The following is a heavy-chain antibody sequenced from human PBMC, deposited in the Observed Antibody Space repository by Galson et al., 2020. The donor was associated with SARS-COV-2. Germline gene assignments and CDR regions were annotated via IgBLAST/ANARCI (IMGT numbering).Heavy chain of an antibody. CDR3: AKALLNYCTGGVCHPGDY. CDR2: ISGSGGST. V-gene: IGHV3-23*01. Sequence: GESLKISCAASGFTFSSYAMSWVRQAPGKGLEWVSAISGSGGSTYYADSVKGRFTISRDNSKNTLYLQMNSLRAEDTAVYYCAKALLNYCTGGVCHPGDYWGQGTLVTVSS. J-gene: IGHJ4*02. D-gene: IGHD2-8*02. CDR1: GFTFSSYA.